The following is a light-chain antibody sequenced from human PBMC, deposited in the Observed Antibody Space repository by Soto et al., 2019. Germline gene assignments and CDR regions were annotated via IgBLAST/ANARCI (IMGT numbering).Light chain of an antibody. V-gene: IGKV1-33*01. J-gene: IGKJ4*01. CDR2: DAS. CDR3: QQSDNLPLT. Sequence: IQLTQSPSSLSASVGDSVTITCRASQGISSALAWYQQTPGKAPKLLIYDASHLETGVPSRFSGSGSGTDFTFAISSLQPEDIATYYCQQSDNLPLTFGGGTKVQI. CDR1: QGISSA.